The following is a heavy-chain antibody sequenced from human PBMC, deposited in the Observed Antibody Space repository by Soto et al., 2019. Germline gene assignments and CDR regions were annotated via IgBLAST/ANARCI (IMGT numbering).Heavy chain of an antibody. CDR3: ARMTHHSSGSYPDN. CDR1: DDSFSSPYYC. J-gene: IGHJ4*02. D-gene: IGHD3-10*01. CDR2: VYYNGDT. V-gene: IGHV4-39*01. Sequence: QLLLQESGPGLVRPSETLSLTCSVSDDSFSSPYYCLGWIRQPPGKGLEWLGTVYYNGDTYYNPSLKSRVTGSVDTSKSQFSLNLSSVTAADTAVYSCARMTHHSSGSYPDNWGQGSLITVSS.